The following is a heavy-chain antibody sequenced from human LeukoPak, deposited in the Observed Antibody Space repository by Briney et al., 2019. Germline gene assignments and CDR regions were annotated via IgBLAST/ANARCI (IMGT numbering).Heavy chain of an antibody. V-gene: IGHV3-7*01. Sequence: PGGSLRLSCAASGFTFSSYAMIWVRQAPGKGPEWVANIKQDGSEKYCVDSVKGRFTISRDNAKNSLYLQMNSLRAEDTAVYYCARGYGNYANWFDPWGQGTLVTVSS. J-gene: IGHJ5*02. CDR2: IKQDGSEK. CDR1: GFTFSSYA. D-gene: IGHD4-17*01. CDR3: ARGYGNYANWFDP.